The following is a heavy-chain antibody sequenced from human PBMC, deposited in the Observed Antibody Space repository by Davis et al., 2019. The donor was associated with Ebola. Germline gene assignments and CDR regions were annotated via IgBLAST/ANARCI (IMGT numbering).Heavy chain of an antibody. D-gene: IGHD4-17*01. CDR2: IYHSGST. V-gene: IGHV4-30-2*01. CDR1: GGSISSGGYS. J-gene: IGHJ5*02. Sequence: TLSLTCAVSGGSISSGGYSWSWIRQPPGKGLEWIGYIYHSGSTYYNPSLKSRVTISVDRSKNQFSLKLSSVTAADTAVYYCAGTAYDYGDYAFDPWGQGTLVTVSS. CDR3: AGTAYDYGDYAFDP.